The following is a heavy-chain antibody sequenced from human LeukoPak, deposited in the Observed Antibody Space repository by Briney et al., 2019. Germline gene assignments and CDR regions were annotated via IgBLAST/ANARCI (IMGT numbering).Heavy chain of an antibody. Sequence: PGGSLRLSCSAPGFTFTTYGMNWGRQAPGKGLEWVSGIGGSGTRTYYADSVKGRFTISRDNSKNTLYLQMDSLRDEDTAVYYCAKDSHWILFDDWGQGTLVTVSS. CDR3: AKDSHWILFDD. D-gene: IGHD2-2*03. J-gene: IGHJ4*02. V-gene: IGHV3-23*01. CDR2: IGGSGTRT. CDR1: GFTFTTYG.